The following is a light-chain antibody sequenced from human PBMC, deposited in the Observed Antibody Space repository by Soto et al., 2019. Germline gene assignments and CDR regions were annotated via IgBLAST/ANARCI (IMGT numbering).Light chain of an antibody. CDR1: ENVDRY. V-gene: IGKV1-39*01. CDR2: AAS. J-gene: IGKJ1*01. Sequence: DIQVTQSPSSLSSSVEDRVTITCRASENVDRYVNWYQQIPGKAPSLLISAASTLQSGVPSRFRGSGSVTTFTLNIDSLQPEDFAMYYCQQTYSTPPTFGQGTKVE. CDR3: QQTYSTPPT.